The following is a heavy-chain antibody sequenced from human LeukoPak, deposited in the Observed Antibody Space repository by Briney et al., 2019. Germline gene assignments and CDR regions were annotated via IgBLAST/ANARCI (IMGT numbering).Heavy chain of an antibody. J-gene: IGHJ4*02. Sequence: SETLSLTCTVSGGSISSGSYYWSWIRQPAGKGLEWIGRIYTSGSTNYNPSLKSRVTISVDTSKNQFSLKLSSVTAADTAVYYCARGAYYYDSSGYYYDYWGQGTLVTVSS. CDR2: IYTSGST. V-gene: IGHV4-61*02. CDR3: ARGAYYYDSSGYYYDY. D-gene: IGHD3-22*01. CDR1: GGSISSGSYY.